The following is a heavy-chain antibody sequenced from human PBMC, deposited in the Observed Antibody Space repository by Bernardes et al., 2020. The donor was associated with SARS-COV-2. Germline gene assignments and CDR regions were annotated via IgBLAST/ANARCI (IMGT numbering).Heavy chain of an antibody. CDR3: ARRGGRDQEGGSSWYRDWFFDL. CDR1: GYGFTNYW. V-gene: IGHV5-51*01. CDR2: IYPEDSDA. D-gene: IGHD6-13*01. J-gene: IGHJ2*01. Sequence: GESLTISCKGSGYGFTNYWIGWVRQMSGKGLEWMGIIYPEDSDARYSPSFHGQVTISADKSIDTVYLEWSSLKPSDTATYFCARRGGRDQEGGSSWYRDWFFDLWGGGTLVAVSS.